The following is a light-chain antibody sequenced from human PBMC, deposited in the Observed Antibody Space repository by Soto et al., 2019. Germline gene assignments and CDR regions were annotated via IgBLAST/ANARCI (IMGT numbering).Light chain of an antibody. CDR1: QTIYSN. Sequence: IQRTQSPATLSVSPGERASLSCRASQTIYSNVAWYQQRPGQAPRLLIYRASARATGIPARFSGSGSGTEFTLTTGSLQSEDSAVYYCQQYQNLWTFGQGT. CDR3: QQYQNLWT. J-gene: IGKJ1*01. CDR2: RAS. V-gene: IGKV3-15*01.